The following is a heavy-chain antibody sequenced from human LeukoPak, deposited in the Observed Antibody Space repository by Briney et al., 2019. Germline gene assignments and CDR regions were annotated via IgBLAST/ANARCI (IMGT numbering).Heavy chain of an antibody. CDR1: GFTFSSYS. Sequence: GGSLRLSCAASGFTFSSYSMNWVRQAPGKGLEWVSAISGSGGSTYYADSVKGRFTISRDNSKNTLYLQMNSLRAEDTAVYYCAKRGHDYVWGSPSVHWGQGTLVTVSS. V-gene: IGHV3-23*01. CDR2: ISGSGGST. D-gene: IGHD3-16*01. J-gene: IGHJ4*02. CDR3: AKRGHDYVWGSPSVH.